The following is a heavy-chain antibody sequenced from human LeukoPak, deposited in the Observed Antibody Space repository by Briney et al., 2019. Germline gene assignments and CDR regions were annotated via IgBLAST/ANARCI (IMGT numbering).Heavy chain of an antibody. J-gene: IGHJ4*02. V-gene: IGHV3-64*01. CDR1: GFTFSNYP. CDR2: VSSDGIGT. Sequence: PGGSLILSCAASGFTFSNYPMHWVRQAPGKGLEYVSAVSSDGIGTYYANSVKGRFTISRDNSKNTLYLQMGSLRAEDMAVYYCARVAVAGTGRLDYRGQGTLVTVSS. CDR3: ARVAVAGTGRLDY. D-gene: IGHD6-19*01.